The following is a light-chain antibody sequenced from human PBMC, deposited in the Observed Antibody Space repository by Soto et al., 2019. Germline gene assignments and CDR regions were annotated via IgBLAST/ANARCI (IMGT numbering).Light chain of an antibody. CDR3: QQANSFPLT. CDR1: QAISNW. V-gene: IGKV1D-12*01. J-gene: IGKJ4*01. CDR2: AVS. Sequence: IQMTQSPDSVSASVGDTITITCRASQAISNWIAWYQQKPGQAPKILIYAVSTLQGGVPLRFSGSGSGTDFTLTISSLQPEDFATYYCQQANSFPLTFGGGTRVEVK.